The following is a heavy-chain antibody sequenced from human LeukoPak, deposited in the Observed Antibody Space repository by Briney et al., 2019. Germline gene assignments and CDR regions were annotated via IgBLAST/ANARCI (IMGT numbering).Heavy chain of an antibody. D-gene: IGHD5-24*01. J-gene: IGHJ4*02. V-gene: IGHV4-59*01. CDR2: IYYSGST. Sequence: KPSETLSLTCTVSGVSISSYYWSWIRQPPGKGLEWIGYIYYSGSTNYNPSLKSRVTISVDTSKNQFSLKLSSVTAADTAVYYCAREGVPGIEMAIDYWGQGTLVTVSS. CDR3: AREGVPGIEMAIDY. CDR1: GVSISSYY.